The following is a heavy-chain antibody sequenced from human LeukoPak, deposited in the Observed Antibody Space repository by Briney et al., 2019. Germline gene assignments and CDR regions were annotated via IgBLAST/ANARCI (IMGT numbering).Heavy chain of an antibody. Sequence: GGSLRLSCAASGFTFSSYAMSWVRQAPGKGLEWVSSISGSGASTYYADSVKGRFTISRDNSKNTLYLQMNSLRAEDTAVYYCARVGGRVGSTVTTYYYYMDVWGKGTTVTVSS. V-gene: IGHV3-23*01. CDR2: ISGSGAST. D-gene: IGHD4-17*01. CDR1: GFTFSSYA. CDR3: ARVGGRVGSTVTTYYYYMDV. J-gene: IGHJ6*03.